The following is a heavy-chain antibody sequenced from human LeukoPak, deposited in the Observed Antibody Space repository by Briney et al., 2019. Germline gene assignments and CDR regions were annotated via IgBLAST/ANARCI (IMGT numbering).Heavy chain of an antibody. CDR2: IWYDGSNK. CDR3: ARGDWGTYYFDY. CDR1: GFTFNNYD. V-gene: IGHV3-30*02. J-gene: IGHJ4*02. D-gene: IGHD7-27*01. Sequence: QPGGSLRLSCATSGFTFNNYDMHWVRQAPGKGLDWVAFIWYDGSNKYHTDSVKGRFTISRDTSKNTVYLQMNSLRVEDTAVYYCARGDWGTYYFDYWGQGTLVTVSS.